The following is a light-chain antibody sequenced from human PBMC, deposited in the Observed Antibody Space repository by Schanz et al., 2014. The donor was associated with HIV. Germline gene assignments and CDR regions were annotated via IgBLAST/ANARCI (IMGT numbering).Light chain of an antibody. CDR1: RRDIGGYNY. J-gene: IGLJ3*02. CDR2: DVS. CDR3: GSYGGSDNMV. V-gene: IGLV2-14*01. Sequence: QSVLTQPASVSGSPGQSITISCTGTRRDIGGYNYLSWYQQHPGKAPKLMIYDVSNRPSGVSNRFSGSKSGNTASLTISGLQADDEADYYCGSYGGSDNMVFGGGTKLTVL.